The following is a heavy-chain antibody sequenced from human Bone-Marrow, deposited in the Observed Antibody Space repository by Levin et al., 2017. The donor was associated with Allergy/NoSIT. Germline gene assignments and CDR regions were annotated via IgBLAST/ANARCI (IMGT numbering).Heavy chain of an antibody. D-gene: IGHD3-22*01. Sequence: SVKVSCKASGGTFSSYAISWVRQAPGQGLEWMGGIIPIFGTANYAQKFQGRVTITADESTSTAYMELSSLRSEDTAVYYCARTRFRYYYDSSGYNNWFDPWGQGTLVTVSS. J-gene: IGHJ5*02. CDR1: GGTFSSYA. CDR2: IIPIFGTA. CDR3: ARTRFRYYYDSSGYNNWFDP. V-gene: IGHV1-69*13.